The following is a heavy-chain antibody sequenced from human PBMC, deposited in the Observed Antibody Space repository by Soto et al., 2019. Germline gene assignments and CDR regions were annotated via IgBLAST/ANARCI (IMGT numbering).Heavy chain of an antibody. D-gene: IGHD2-8*01. Sequence: QVQLVESGGGVVQPGRSLRLSCAGSGFTFSSYGMHWVRQAPGKGLEWVAVMSYDGSEKYYGDSVKGRVTISRDNSKKTMYLQMNSLRAEDTAVYYCAKSVYDGGRTLFLQEWGQGTLVTVSS. V-gene: IGHV3-30*18. CDR1: GFTFSSYG. J-gene: IGHJ1*01. CDR3: AKSVYDGGRTLFLQE. CDR2: MSYDGSEK.